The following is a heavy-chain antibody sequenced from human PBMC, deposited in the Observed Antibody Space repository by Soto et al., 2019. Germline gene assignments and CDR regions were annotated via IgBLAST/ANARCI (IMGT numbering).Heavy chain of an antibody. D-gene: IGHD3-22*01. J-gene: IGHJ4*02. Sequence: QVQLVESGGGVVQPGKSLRLSCAASGFTFSTYGIHWVRQAPGKGLEWVALISYDGGSKYCGDSVKGRFIISRDNSHNTVPLQMNGLGAADTSVYFCAKEQLAMTVVVADYFDSWGQGTLVTVSS. V-gene: IGHV3-30*18. CDR1: GFTFSTYG. CDR3: AKEQLAMTVVVADYFDS. CDR2: ISYDGGSK.